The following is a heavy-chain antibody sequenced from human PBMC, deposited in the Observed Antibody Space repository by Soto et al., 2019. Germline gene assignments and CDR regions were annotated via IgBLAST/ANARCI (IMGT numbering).Heavy chain of an antibody. CDR1: GFNVGDYE. J-gene: IGHJ6*02. Sequence: EVQLVESGGGMVQPGGSLRLSCAAPGFNVGDYEMNWVRQAPGKGLEWISMITSGGTVFYYADSVRGRFAISRDDTENSLHLQMNSLRVEDTAMYYCARGRYALGVWGQGTTVTVSS. CDR2: ITSGGTVF. V-gene: IGHV3-48*03. CDR3: ARGRYALGV. D-gene: IGHD3-9*01.